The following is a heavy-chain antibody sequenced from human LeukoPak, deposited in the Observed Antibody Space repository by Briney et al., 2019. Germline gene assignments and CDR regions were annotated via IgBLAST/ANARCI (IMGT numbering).Heavy chain of an antibody. D-gene: IGHD1-26*01. V-gene: IGHV3-23*01. Sequence: PGGSLRLSCAASGFTFNSYAMSWVRQAPGKGLEWVSAISGSGGNTYYTDSVKGRFTISRDASKNTLYLQMNNLRAEDTAVYYCARNLNSGNYYYFDYWGQGTLVTVSS. J-gene: IGHJ4*02. CDR1: GFTFNSYA. CDR3: ARNLNSGNYYYFDY. CDR2: ISGSGGNT.